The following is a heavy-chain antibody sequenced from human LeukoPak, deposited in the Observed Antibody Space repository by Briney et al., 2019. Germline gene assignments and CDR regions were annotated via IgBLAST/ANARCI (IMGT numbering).Heavy chain of an antibody. CDR2: INSDGIST. V-gene: IGHV3-74*01. CDR3: AREGFGDDSGYPAY. Sequence: GGSLRLSCAASGFTFSSYWMHWVRQAPGKGLGWVSRINSDGISTSYADSVKGRFTISRDNAKNSLSLQMNSLRAEGTAVYYCAREGFGDDSGYPAYWGRGTLVTVSS. D-gene: IGHD3-22*01. J-gene: IGHJ4*02. CDR1: GFTFSSYW.